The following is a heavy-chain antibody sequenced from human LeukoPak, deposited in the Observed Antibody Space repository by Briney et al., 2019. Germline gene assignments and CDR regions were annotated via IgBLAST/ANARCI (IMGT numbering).Heavy chain of an antibody. J-gene: IGHJ4*02. Sequence: PGGSLRLSCAASGFTFSSYSMNWVRQAPGKGLEWVSFISSSRSYIYYADSVKGRFTISRDNAKNTLYLQMNSLRAEDTAVYYCARRNFWGQGTLVTVSA. CDR3: ARRNF. CDR2: ISSSRSYI. V-gene: IGHV3-21*01. CDR1: GFTFSSYS.